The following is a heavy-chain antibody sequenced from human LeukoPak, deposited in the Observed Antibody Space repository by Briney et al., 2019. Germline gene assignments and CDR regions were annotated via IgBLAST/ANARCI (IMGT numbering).Heavy chain of an antibody. Sequence: SETLSLTCTVSGGSISRYYWSWIRQPPGKGLEWIGYIYYSGSTNYNPSLKSRVTISVDTSKNQFSLKLSSVTAADTAVYYCARSSYYYDSSGHFDYWGQGTLVTVSS. D-gene: IGHD3-22*01. CDR2: IYYSGST. V-gene: IGHV4-59*01. J-gene: IGHJ4*02. CDR1: GGSISRYY. CDR3: ARSSYYYDSSGHFDY.